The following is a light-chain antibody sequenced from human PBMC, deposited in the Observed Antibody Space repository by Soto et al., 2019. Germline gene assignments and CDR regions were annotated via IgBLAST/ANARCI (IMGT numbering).Light chain of an antibody. CDR2: GAS. V-gene: IGKV3-20*01. CDR1: QSVSSSY. Sequence: EIVLTQSPGTLSLSPGERATLSCRASQSVSSSYLAWYQQKPVQAPRLLIYGASSRATGIPDRFSGSGSGTDFTLTISILEPEDFAVYYCHQYDSSPLTFGGGTKVEIK. J-gene: IGKJ4*01. CDR3: HQYDSSPLT.